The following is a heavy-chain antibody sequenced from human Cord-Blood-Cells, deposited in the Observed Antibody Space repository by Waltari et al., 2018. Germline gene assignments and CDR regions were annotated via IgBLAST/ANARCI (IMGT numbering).Heavy chain of an antibody. CDR2: IYSGGST. V-gene: IGHV3-53*01. D-gene: IGHD6-6*01. J-gene: IGHJ4*02. CDR3: ARMYSSSSGFFDY. CDR1: GFTVSSNY. Sequence: EVQLVESGGGLIQPGGSLRLSCAASGFTVSSNYMSWVRQAPGKGLEWVSVIYSGGSTYDADSVKGRFTISRDNSKNTLYLQMNSLRAEDTAVYYCARMYSSSSGFFDYWGQGTLVTVSS.